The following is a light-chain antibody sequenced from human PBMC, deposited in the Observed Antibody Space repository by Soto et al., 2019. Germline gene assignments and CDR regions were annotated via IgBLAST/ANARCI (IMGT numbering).Light chain of an antibody. CDR1: NSNIGKNF. CDR3: AAWDDGLSGV. J-gene: IGLJ3*02. Sequence: QSVLTQPPSASGTPGQRVTISCSGSNSNIGKNFVDWYQQLPGTAPKLLLYGNNQRPSGVPDRFSGSKSGTSASLAISGLRSEDEGYYYCAAWDDGLSGVFGGGTKLTVL. V-gene: IGLV1-47*02. CDR2: GNN.